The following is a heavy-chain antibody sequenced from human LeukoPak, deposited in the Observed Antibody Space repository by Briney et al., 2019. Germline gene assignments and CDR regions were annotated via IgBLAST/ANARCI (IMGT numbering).Heavy chain of an antibody. CDR3: VRHDGRGGATMGAFDS. Sequence: SETLSLTCTVSGGSVSSGSYYWSWIRQPPGKGLEWIGTVYYGRTTYYNPSLDGRVTISLDTSANHFSLQLNSVTAADTAVYYCVRHDGRGGATMGAFDSWGQGSLVTVSS. CDR2: VYYGRTT. V-gene: IGHV4-39*01. D-gene: IGHD5-12*01. J-gene: IGHJ5*01. CDR1: GGSVSSGSYY.